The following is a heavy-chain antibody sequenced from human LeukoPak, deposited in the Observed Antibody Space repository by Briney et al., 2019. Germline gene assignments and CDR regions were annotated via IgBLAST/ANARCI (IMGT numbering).Heavy chain of an antibody. D-gene: IGHD4-17*01. CDR3: ARTYGDYIVY. CDR2: INDSGTT. CDR1: GGSFRGYR. V-gene: IGHV4-34*01. J-gene: IGHJ4*02. Sequence: SETLSLTCAVYGGSFRGYRWGWVRQSPGKGLEWIGEINDSGTTNYNPSLKSRVTISVDTSKNQFSLKPNFVTAADMAVYYCARTYGDYIVYWGQGTLVTVSS.